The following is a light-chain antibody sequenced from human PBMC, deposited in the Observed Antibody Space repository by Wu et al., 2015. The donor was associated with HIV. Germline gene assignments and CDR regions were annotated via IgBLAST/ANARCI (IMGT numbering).Light chain of an antibody. V-gene: IGKV1-8*01. Sequence: IRMTQSPSSLSASTGDRVTITCRASQGISSYLAWFQQKPETAPKLLIYAASTLQSGVPSRFSGSGSGTDFTLTISSLQSEDFATYYCQHYYSYPLTFGGGTKVEI. CDR1: QGISSY. CDR2: AAS. CDR3: QHYYSYPLT. J-gene: IGKJ4*01.